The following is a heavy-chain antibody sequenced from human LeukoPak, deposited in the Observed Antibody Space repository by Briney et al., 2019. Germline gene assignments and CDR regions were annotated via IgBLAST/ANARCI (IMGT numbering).Heavy chain of an antibody. CDR2: INHSGST. J-gene: IGHJ4*02. D-gene: IGHD5-18*01. CDR3: ARVKRYSYGETFDY. Sequence: PSETLSLTCAVYGGSFSGYYWSWIRQPPGKGLGWIGEINHSGSTNYNPSLKSRVTISVDTSKNQFSLKLSSVTAADTAVYYCARVKRYSYGETFDYWGQGTLVTVSS. V-gene: IGHV4-34*01. CDR1: GGSFSGYY.